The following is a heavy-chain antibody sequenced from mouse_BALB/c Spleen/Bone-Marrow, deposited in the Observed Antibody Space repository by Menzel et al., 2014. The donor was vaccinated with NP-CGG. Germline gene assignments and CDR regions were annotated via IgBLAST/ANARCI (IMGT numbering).Heavy chain of an antibody. Sequence: QVQLKESGPGLVQPSQSLSITCTVSGFSLTSYGVPWVRQSPGKGLDWLGAIWSGGSTDYNAAFISRLSIIKDNSKSQVFFKMNSLQANDTAIYYSARKGDAWFAYWGQGTLVTVSA. CDR3: ARKGDAWFAY. V-gene: IGHV2-2*02. D-gene: IGHD3-3*01. CDR1: GFSLTSYG. CDR2: IWSGGST. J-gene: IGHJ3*01.